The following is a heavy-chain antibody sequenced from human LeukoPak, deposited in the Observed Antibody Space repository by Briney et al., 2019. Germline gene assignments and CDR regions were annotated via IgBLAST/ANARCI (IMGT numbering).Heavy chain of an antibody. CDR1: GGSISSYY. Sequence: SETLSLTCTVSGGSISSYYWSWIRQPPGKGLEWIGYIYYSGSTNYNPSLKSRVTISVDTSKNQFSLKLSSVTAADTAVYYCARDSGYDADAFDIWGQGTMVTVSS. J-gene: IGHJ3*02. CDR2: IYYSGST. D-gene: IGHD5-12*01. CDR3: ARDSGYDADAFDI. V-gene: IGHV4-59*01.